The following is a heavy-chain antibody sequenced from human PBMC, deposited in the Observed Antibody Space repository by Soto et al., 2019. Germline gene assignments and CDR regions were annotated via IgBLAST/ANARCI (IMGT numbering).Heavy chain of an antibody. D-gene: IGHD6-19*01. J-gene: IGHJ4*02. V-gene: IGHV3-21*01. Sequence: EVQLVESGGGLVKPGGSLRLSCAASGFTFSSYSMNWVRQAPGKGLEWVSTITSSSSYIYYADSVKGRFTISRDHAKNSLYLQMNSLRAEDTAVYYCARSQWPPNDYWGQGTLVTVSS. CDR3: ARSQWPPNDY. CDR1: GFTFSSYS. CDR2: ITSSSSYI.